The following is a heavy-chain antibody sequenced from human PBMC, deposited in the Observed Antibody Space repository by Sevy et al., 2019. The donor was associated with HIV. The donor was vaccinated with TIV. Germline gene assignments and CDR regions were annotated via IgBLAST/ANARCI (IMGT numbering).Heavy chain of an antibody. CDR3: ARGTHDYGDYDRDAFDI. D-gene: IGHD4-17*01. J-gene: IGHJ3*02. Sequence: GGSLRLSCATSEFTFSSYSMNWVRQAPGNGLEWVSSISGGGTYIYYADSVKGRFTISRDNAKNSLPLQMNSLRAEDTAVYYCARGTHDYGDYDRDAFDIWGQGTMVTVSS. CDR1: EFTFSSYS. CDR2: ISGGGTYI. V-gene: IGHV3-21*01.